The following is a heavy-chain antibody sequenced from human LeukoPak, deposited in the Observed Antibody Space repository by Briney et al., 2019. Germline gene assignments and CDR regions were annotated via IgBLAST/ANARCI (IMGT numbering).Heavy chain of an antibody. J-gene: IGHJ4*02. Sequence: SETLSLTCTASGGSITRNIYYWSWIRQPPGKGLEWIGEINHSGSRNYNPSLKSRVTISVDTSKNQFSLKLRSVTAADTAVYYCARSGRNTGGSGSPYKYTAPGHFFEYWGQGTLVTVSS. CDR2: INHSGSR. CDR1: GGSITRNIYY. V-gene: IGHV4-61*05. CDR3: ARSGRNTGGSGSPYKYTAPGHFFEY. D-gene: IGHD3-10*01.